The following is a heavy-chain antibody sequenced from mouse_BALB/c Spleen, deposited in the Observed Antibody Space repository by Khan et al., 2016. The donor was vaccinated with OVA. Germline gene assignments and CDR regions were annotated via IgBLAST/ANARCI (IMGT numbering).Heavy chain of an antibody. J-gene: IGHJ2*01. CDR2: IDPANGNT. CDR3: ARIKA. CDR1: GLHIKDTY. V-gene: IGHV14-3*02. D-gene: IGHD1-3*01. Sequence: EVQLRQSGAELVKPGASVKLSCTASGLHIKDTYMHWVKQRPEQGLEWIGRIDPANGNTKYDPKFQGKATITADTSSNTAYLQLSSLTSEDTAVYYCARIKAWGQGTTLTVSS.